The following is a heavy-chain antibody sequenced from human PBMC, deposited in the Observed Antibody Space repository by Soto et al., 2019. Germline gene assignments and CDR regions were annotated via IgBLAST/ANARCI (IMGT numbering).Heavy chain of an antibody. Sequence: EVQLVESGGGLVQPGGSPRLSCAASGFTFSSYSMNWVRQAPGKGLEWVSYISSSSSTIYYADSVKGRFTISRDNAKNSLYLQMNSLRDEDTAVYYCARGRYYGSGSYGKDYWGQGTLVTVSS. D-gene: IGHD3-10*01. CDR3: ARGRYYGSGSYGKDY. J-gene: IGHJ4*02. CDR2: ISSSSSTI. V-gene: IGHV3-48*02. CDR1: GFTFSSYS.